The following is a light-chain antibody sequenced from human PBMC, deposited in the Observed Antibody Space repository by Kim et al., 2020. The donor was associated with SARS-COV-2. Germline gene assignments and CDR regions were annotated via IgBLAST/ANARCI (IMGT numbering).Light chain of an antibody. CDR1: QSINSN. CDR2: GAS. Sequence: EIVMTQSPATLSVSPGERATLSCRASQSINSNLAWYQQKPGQAPRLLIYGASTRATGIPARFSGSGSGTEFTLTISSLQSEDFAVYYCQQYKNWPYTLGQGTKLEIK. CDR3: QQYKNWPYT. J-gene: IGKJ2*01. V-gene: IGKV3-15*01.